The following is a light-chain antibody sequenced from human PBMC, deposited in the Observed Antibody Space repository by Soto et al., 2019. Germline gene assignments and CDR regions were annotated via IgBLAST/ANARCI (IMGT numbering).Light chain of an antibody. V-gene: IGLV2-8*01. CDR1: SSDVGSCNY. Sequence: QSVLTQPPSASGSPGQSVIISCTGTSSDVGSCNYVSWYQQHPGKAPKLLLYEVTKRPSGVPDRFSGSRSGNTASLTVSGLQAEDEGDYYCASCGGSDNLLFGGGTKVTVL. J-gene: IGLJ2*01. CDR3: ASCGGSDNLL. CDR2: EVT.